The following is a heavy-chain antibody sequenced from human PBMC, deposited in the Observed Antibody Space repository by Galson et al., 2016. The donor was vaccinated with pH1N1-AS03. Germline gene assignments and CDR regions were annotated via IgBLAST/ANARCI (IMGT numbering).Heavy chain of an antibody. Sequence: CAISGDSVSSNIDAWNWIRQSPSGGLEWLGRTYWRSKRYNDYAETVKSRITINPDTSKNQFSLQLTSVTPEDTAGYYCARGRYSAFDIWGQGTMVTVSS. V-gene: IGHV6-1*01. J-gene: IGHJ3*02. D-gene: IGHD1-1*01. CDR2: TYWRSKRYN. CDR1: GDSVSSNIDA. CDR3: ARGRYSAFDI.